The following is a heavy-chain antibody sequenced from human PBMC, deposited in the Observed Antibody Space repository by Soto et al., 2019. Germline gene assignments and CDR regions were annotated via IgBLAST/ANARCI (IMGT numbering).Heavy chain of an antibody. V-gene: IGHV1-8*01. J-gene: IGHJ5*02. CDR3: VRGLGCNWSTGGYNWFDV. D-gene: IGHD1-1*01. Sequence: QVHLVQAGAEVKKPGASVKVSCKTSGYTFTNFDVNWVRQAAGQGLEWMGWMSPNSENKGYAQKLQGRVSMTRDTSLTTAYKELSRLRSEETAVYYCVRGLGCNWSTGGYNWFDVWGQGTLVTVSS. CDR2: MSPNSENK. CDR1: GYTFTNFD.